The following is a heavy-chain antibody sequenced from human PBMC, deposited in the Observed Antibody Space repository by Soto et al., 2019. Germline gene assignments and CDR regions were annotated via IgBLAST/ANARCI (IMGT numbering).Heavy chain of an antibody. Sequence: GGSLRLSCAASGFTFSSYGMHWVRQAPGKGLEWVAVISYDGSNKYYADSVKGRFTISRDNAKNSLYLQMNSLRAEDTALYYCAKETSGARPYYYYYYMDVWGKGTTVTVSS. V-gene: IGHV3-30*18. D-gene: IGHD6-6*01. CDR3: AKETSGARPYYYYYYMDV. J-gene: IGHJ6*03. CDR1: GFTFSSYG. CDR2: ISYDGSNK.